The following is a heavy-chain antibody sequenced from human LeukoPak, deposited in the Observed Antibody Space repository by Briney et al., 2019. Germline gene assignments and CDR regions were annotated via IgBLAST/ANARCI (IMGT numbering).Heavy chain of an antibody. D-gene: IGHD6-13*01. J-gene: IGHJ4*02. CDR2: IKRDGSSP. Sequence: RPGGSLRLSCAASGFTFSSYWMHWIRHAPGKGLVWVSRIKRDGSSPAYADSVKGRFTISRDNAKNTLYLQMNSLRPEDTAVYYCARVSSSSSWYTDLDYWGQGTLVTVSS. CDR3: ARVSSSSSWYTDLDY. CDR1: GFTFSSYW. V-gene: IGHV3-74*01.